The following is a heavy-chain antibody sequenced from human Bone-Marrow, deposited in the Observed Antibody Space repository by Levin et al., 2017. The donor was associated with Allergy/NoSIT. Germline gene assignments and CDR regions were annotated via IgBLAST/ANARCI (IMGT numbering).Heavy chain of an antibody. J-gene: IGHJ6*02. D-gene: IGHD3-16*01. V-gene: IGHV3-11*01. CDR2: ISKTSSTI. CDR1: GFNFGDYY. Sequence: GESLKISCAASGFNFGDYYMSWIRQAPGKGLEWVSFISKTSSTIYYADSVKGRFTVSRDNAKNSLYLQMNSLTAGDAAIYYCTRTLPRTVLGMIIDYYYYGMDVWGQGTTVTVSS. CDR3: TRTLPRTVLGMIIDYYYYGMDV.